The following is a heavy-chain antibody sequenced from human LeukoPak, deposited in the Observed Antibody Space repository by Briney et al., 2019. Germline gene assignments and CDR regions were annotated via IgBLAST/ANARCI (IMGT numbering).Heavy chain of an antibody. Sequence: PSETLSLTCAVYGGSFSGYYWSWIRQPPGKGLEWIGEINHSGSTNYNPSLKSRVTISVDTSKNQFSLKLSSVTAADTAVYYCARVGMTTVIATFDYWGQGTLVTVSS. J-gene: IGHJ4*02. CDR1: GGSFSGYY. D-gene: IGHD4-17*01. CDR3: ARVGMTTVIATFDY. CDR2: INHSGST. V-gene: IGHV4-34*01.